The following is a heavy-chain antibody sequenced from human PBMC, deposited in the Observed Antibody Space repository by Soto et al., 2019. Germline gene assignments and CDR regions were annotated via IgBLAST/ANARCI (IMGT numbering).Heavy chain of an antibody. D-gene: IGHD6-13*01. CDR1: GGSISSSSYY. CDR2: IYYSGST. J-gene: IGHJ4*02. Sequence: SETLSLTCTVSGGSISSSSYYWGWIRQPPGKGLEWIGSIYYSGSTYYNPSLKSRVTISVDTSKNQFSLKLSSVTAADTAVYYCASNLAASCNFASWGQRTLVTVS. CDR3: ASNLAASCNFAS. V-gene: IGHV4-39*01.